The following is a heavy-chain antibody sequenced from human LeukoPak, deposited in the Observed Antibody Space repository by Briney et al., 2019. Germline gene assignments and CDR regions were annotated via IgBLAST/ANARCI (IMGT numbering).Heavy chain of an antibody. D-gene: IGHD3-3*01. J-gene: IGHJ3*02. CDR1: GFTVSSNY. Sequence: PGGSLRLSXAASGFTVSSNYMSWVRQAPGKGLEWVSVIYSGGSTYYADSVKGRFTISRDNSKNTLYLQMNSLRAEDTAEYYCAKEYAIFGVVMNAFDIWGQGTMVTVSS. V-gene: IGHV3-53*01. CDR2: IYSGGST. CDR3: AKEYAIFGVVMNAFDI.